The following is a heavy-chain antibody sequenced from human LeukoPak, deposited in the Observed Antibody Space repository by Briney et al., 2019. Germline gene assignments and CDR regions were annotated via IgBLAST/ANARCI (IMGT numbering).Heavy chain of an antibody. Sequence: PGRSLRLSCAASGFTFSSYGMHWVRQAPGKGLEWVAVISFDGSNKYYADSVKGRFTISRDNSKNTLYLQMNSLRAEDTAVYYCARDSDFRELEWLFSASYYYYGMDVWGQGTTVTVSS. D-gene: IGHD3-3*01. CDR3: ARDSDFRELEWLFSASYYYYGMDV. CDR1: GFTFSSYG. CDR2: ISFDGSNK. V-gene: IGHV3-30*03. J-gene: IGHJ6*02.